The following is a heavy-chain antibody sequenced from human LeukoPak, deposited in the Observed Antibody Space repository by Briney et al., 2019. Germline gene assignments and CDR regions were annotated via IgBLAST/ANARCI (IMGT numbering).Heavy chain of an antibody. D-gene: IGHD1-26*01. J-gene: IGHJ5*02. Sequence: PSETLSLTCTVSGGSISSSSYYWGWIRQPPGKGLEWIGSIYDSGSTYYNPSLKSRVTISVDTSKNQFSLTPSSVTAEDTAGDYCARRSVATLGLDFADPWGQGTLVTVSS. CDR1: GGSISSSSYY. CDR2: IYDSGST. V-gene: IGHV4-39*01. CDR3: ARRSVATLGLDFADP.